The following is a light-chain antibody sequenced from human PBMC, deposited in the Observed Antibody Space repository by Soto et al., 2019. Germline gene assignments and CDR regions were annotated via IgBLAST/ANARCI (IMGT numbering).Light chain of an antibody. CDR2: GAS. Sequence: EIVLTQSPGTLSLSPGERATLSCRASQSVSSSYLAWYQQKPGQAPRLLIYGASSRATGIPDRFSGSGSGTAFTLTISRLEPEDFAVYYCQQYGISPGTFGQGTKVEIK. V-gene: IGKV3-20*01. CDR3: QQYGISPGT. J-gene: IGKJ1*01. CDR1: QSVSSSY.